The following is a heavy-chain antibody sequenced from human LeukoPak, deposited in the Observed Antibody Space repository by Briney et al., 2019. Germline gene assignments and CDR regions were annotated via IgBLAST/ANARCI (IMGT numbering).Heavy chain of an antibody. CDR2: ISSSGCTI. CDR3: ARSRYYYGSGSYRYFDY. J-gene: IGHJ4*02. V-gene: IGHV3-11*01. Sequence: PGGSLRLSCAASGFTFSDYYMSWIRQAPGKGLEWVSYISSSGCTIYYADSVKARFTISRDNAKHSLYLQMNSLRAEDTAVYYCARSRYYYGSGSYRYFDYWGQGTLVTVST. CDR1: GFTFSDYY. D-gene: IGHD3-10*01.